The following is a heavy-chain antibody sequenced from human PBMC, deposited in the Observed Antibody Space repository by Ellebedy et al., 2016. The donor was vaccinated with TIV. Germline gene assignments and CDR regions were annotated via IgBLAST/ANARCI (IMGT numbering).Heavy chain of an antibody. CDR2: ISANNGNT. CDR3: AREASCSGGSCYLGWFDP. V-gene: IGHV1-18*04. D-gene: IGHD2-15*01. J-gene: IGHJ5*02. CDR1: GYTFTSYY. Sequence: AASVKVSCKASGYTFTSYYMHWVRQAPGQGLEWMGWISANNGNTNYAQKLQGRVTMTTDTSTTTASLELRSLRSDDTAVYYCAREASCSGGSCYLGWFDPWGQGTLVSVSS.